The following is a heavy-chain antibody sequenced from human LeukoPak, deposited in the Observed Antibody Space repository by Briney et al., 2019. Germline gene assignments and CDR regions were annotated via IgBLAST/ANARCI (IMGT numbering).Heavy chain of an antibody. CDR3: AKTQGFFDH. CDR2: ISDGGDTT. J-gene: IGHJ4*02. V-gene: IGHV3-23*01. Sequence: GGTLRLSCAASGFTFSNNGMTWVRQAPGKGMEWVTGISDGGDTTYDAGSVKGRFTVSRDNSKNILYLQMNSLRAEDTAIYYCAKTQGFFDHWGQGSLVTVSS. CDR1: GFTFSNNG.